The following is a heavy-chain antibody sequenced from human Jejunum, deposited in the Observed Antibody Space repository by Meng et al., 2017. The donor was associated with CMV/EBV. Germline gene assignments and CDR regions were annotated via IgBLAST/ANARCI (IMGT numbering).Heavy chain of an antibody. CDR2: IYTSGST. V-gene: IGHV4-4*07. D-gene: IGHD1-26*01. J-gene: IGHJ5*02. CDR3: ARESGSYYWFDP. Sequence: QVLLQEGGAERGTSSATQSPPYFASARPISGYYCRWSRHPGEKGLELIGRIYTSGSTHYNPYLKSRITMSVDLAKSQISLKLSSVTAADTAVYYCARESGSYYWFDPWGQGTLVTVSS. CDR1: ARPISGYY.